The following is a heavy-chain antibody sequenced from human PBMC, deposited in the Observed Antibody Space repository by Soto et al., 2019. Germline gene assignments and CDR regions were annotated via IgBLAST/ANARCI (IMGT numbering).Heavy chain of an antibody. Sequence: GASVKVSCKTSGYIFTNYSMHWVRQAAGQGLEWMGGMNPSRETKNYAQKFQGRVTMTRDTSTSTAYMDLSSLTSEDTAVYYCARGWGGSADTCAYEWFEFWGQGTLVTVSS. V-gene: IGHV1-46*01. CDR3: ARGWGGSADTCAYEWFEF. CDR2: MNPSRETK. J-gene: IGHJ5*01. CDR1: GYIFTNYS. D-gene: IGHD2-21*01.